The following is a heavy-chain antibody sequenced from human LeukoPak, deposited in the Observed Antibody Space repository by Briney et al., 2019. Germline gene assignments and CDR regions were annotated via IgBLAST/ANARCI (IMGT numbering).Heavy chain of an antibody. V-gene: IGHV3-7*02. Sequence: GGSLRLSCAASGFTFSRYWMNWVRQAPGKGLEWVANIKQDGSEKDYVDSVKGRFTISRDNVKNSLYLQMNSLRVEDTAVYYCATFDYWAQGTLVTVSS. CDR3: ATFDY. J-gene: IGHJ4*02. CDR2: IKQDGSEK. CDR1: GFTFSRYW.